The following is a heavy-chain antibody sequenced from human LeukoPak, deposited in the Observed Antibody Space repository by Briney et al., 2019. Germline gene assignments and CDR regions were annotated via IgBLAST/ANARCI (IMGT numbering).Heavy chain of an antibody. CDR1: SGSFSGYY. J-gene: IGHJ5*02. CDR2: ISHSGST. Sequence: PSETLSLTCAVYSGSFSGYYWSWIRQPPGKGLEWIGEISHSGSTNYNPSLKSRVTISVDTSKNQFSLKLSSVTAADTAVYYCARVLRAIKHWFDPWGQGTLVTVSS. V-gene: IGHV4-34*01. CDR3: ARVLRAIKHWFDP.